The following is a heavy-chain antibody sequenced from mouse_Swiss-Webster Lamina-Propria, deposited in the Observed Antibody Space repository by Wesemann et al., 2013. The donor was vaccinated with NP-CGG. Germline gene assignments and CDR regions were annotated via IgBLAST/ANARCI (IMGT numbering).Heavy chain of an antibody. J-gene: IGHJ3*01. D-gene: IGHD1-1*01. Sequence: EYAGYISYSGSTYYNPSLKSRISITRDTSKNQYYLQLNSVTTEDTATYYCARNYGSSRGFAYWGQGTLVTVSA. CDR3: ARNYGSSRGFAY. CDR2: ISYSGST. V-gene: IGHV3-8*02.